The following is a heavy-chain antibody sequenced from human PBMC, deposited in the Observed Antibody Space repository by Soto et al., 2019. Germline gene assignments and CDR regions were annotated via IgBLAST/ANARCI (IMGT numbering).Heavy chain of an antibody. CDR2: ISYDGSNK. CDR3: ARGTADVYCSGGSCYGFMDY. Sequence: QVQLVESGGGVVQPGRSLRLSCAASGFTFSSYAMHWVRQAPGKGLEWVAVISYDGSNKYYADSVKGRFTISRDNSKNTLYLQMNSLRAEDTAVYYCARGTADVYCSGGSCYGFMDYWGQGTLVTVSS. CDR1: GFTFSSYA. D-gene: IGHD2-15*01. V-gene: IGHV3-30-3*01. J-gene: IGHJ4*02.